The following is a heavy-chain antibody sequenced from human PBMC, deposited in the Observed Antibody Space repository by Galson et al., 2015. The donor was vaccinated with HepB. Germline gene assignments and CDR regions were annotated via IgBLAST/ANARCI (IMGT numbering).Heavy chain of an antibody. Sequence: PALVKPTQTLTLTCTFSGFSLSTSGVAVAWFRQPPGRALEWLALLYLGDDKLYSPSLKSRLTITKDTSKDQVVLTMTNMDPVDTATYYCARRAYRSGWYNFFDYWGQGTLVTVSS. J-gene: IGHJ4*02. CDR3: ARRAYRSGWYNFFDY. CDR1: GFSLSTSGVA. D-gene: IGHD6-19*01. CDR2: LYLGDDK. V-gene: IGHV2-5*02.